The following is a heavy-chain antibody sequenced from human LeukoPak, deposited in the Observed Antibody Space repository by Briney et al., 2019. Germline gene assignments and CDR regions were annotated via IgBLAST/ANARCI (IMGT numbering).Heavy chain of an antibody. J-gene: IGHJ4*02. CDR1: GFDFRFTW. D-gene: IGHD5-12*01. CDR2: IKSKTSGGTI. V-gene: IGHV3-15*01. CDR3: TRESGYKTSRQRGFDS. Sequence: GGSLRLSCAASGFDFRFTWMSWVRQAPGKGLELVGRIKSKTSGGTIDYAAPVRGRFTISRDDTENMVFLQMSSLKTEDTAVYYCTRESGYKTSRQRGFDSWGQGILVTVSS.